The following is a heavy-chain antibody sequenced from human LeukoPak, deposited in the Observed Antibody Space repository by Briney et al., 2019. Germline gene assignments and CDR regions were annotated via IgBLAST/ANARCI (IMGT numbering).Heavy chain of an antibody. J-gene: IGHJ4*02. CDR2: ISAYNGNT. V-gene: IGHV1-18*01. D-gene: IGHD3-10*01. CDR3: ARGGPRMVRGVIMGEFLDY. CDR1: GYTFTSYG. Sequence: ASVKVSCKASGYTFTSYGISWVRQAPGQGLEWMGWISAYNGNTNYAQKLQGRVTMTTDTSTSTAYMELRSLRSDDTAVYYCARGGPRMVRGVIMGEFLDYWGQGTLVTVSS.